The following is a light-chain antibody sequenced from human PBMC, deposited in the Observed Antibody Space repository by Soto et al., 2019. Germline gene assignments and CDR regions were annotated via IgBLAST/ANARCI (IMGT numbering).Light chain of an antibody. CDR2: GAS. J-gene: IGKJ1*01. CDR3: QQYGSSPT. V-gene: IGKV3-15*01. Sequence: EIVMTQSPAPLSVSPGERATLSCRASQSVSSNLAWYQQKPGQAPRILIYGASTRATGIPARFSGSGSGTEFTLTISSLQSEDFAVYYCQQYGSSPTLGQGTKVDIK. CDR1: QSVSSN.